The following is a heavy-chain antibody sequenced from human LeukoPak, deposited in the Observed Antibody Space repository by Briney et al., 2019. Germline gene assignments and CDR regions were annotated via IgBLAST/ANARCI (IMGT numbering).Heavy chain of an antibody. V-gene: IGHV1-2*02. CDR3: ARGYVWGSYRSDY. CDR2: INPNSGGT. D-gene: IGHD3-16*02. Sequence: ASVKSSCKAFEYTLTGYYMHGVRQPPGQGLKWVGWINPNSGGTNYAQKFQGRVTMTRDTSISTAYMELSRLRSDDTAVYYCARGYVWGSYRSDYWGQGTLVTVSS. J-gene: IGHJ4*02. CDR1: EYTLTGYY.